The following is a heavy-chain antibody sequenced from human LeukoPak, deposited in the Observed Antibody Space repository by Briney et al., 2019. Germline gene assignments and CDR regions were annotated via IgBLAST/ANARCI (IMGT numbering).Heavy chain of an antibody. V-gene: IGHV4-59*12. CDR2: IYYSGNT. CDR1: GGSISSDY. Sequence: SETLSLTCTVSGGSISSDYWSWIRQPPGKGLEWIGYIYYSGNTNYNPSLKSRVTISVDTSKNQFSLELSSVTAADTAVYYCARRKTYYYGSGSYVFDYWGQGTLVTVSS. CDR3: ARRKTYYYGSGSYVFDY. J-gene: IGHJ4*02. D-gene: IGHD3-10*01.